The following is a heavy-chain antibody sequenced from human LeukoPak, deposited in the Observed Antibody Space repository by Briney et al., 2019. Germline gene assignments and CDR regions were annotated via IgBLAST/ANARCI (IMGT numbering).Heavy chain of an antibody. CDR1: GFTFGHYA. J-gene: IGHJ4*02. CDR2: IRSKAYGETA. D-gene: IGHD1-1*01. V-gene: IGHV3-49*03. Sequence: GGSLRLSCTASGFTFGHYAMSWIRQAPGKGREWVGFIRSKAYGETADYAASVKGRFTISRDDSKAIAYLQMNSLKTEDTAVYQCTRDRGAYNLYDYWGQGTLVTVSS. CDR3: TRDRGAYNLYDY.